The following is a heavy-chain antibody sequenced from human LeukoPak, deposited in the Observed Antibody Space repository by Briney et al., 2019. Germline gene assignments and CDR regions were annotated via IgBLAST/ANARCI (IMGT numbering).Heavy chain of an antibody. CDR1: GDSISSYY. D-gene: IGHD1-14*01. Sequence: SETLCLTCTVSGDSISSYYWSWIRQPPGKGLQWIGQIDHSGSTHSIPSLKSRVTISLDTSQSQVSLKVNSVTAADTAVYFCARGGNGWYFDLWGRGTLVTVSS. CDR2: IDHSGST. CDR3: ARGGNGWYFDL. V-gene: IGHV4-34*01. J-gene: IGHJ2*01.